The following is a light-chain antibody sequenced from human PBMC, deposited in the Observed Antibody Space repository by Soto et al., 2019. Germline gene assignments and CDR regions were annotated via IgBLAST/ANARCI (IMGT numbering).Light chain of an antibody. Sequence: EVVLTQSPGTLSLSPWARATLSCRASQFVSSTYLAWYQQRPGQAPRLLIYGASSRANGIPDRFSGGGSETDFTLTISRLESEDSAVYYCQQYGMSPFTFGGGTKVDIK. CDR1: QFVSSTY. CDR3: QQYGMSPFT. V-gene: IGKV3-20*01. CDR2: GAS. J-gene: IGKJ4*01.